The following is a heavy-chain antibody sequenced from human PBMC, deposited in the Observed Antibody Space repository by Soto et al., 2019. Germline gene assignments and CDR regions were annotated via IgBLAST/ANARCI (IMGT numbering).Heavy chain of an antibody. V-gene: IGHV3-64D*06. CDR2: ISSNGGTT. J-gene: IGHJ4*02. CDR3: VKDSSSWYYFDY. D-gene: IGHD6-13*01. CDR1: GFIFSTYA. Sequence: PGGSLRLSCSASGFIFSTYAMHWVPEAPGKGLEYVSAISSNGGTTYYADSVKGRFIISRDNSKNTLYLQMNSLRAEDTAVYYCVKDSSSWYYFDYWGQGTLVTVSS.